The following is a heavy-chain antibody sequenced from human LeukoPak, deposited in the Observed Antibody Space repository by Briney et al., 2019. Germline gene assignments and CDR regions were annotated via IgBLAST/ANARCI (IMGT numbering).Heavy chain of an antibody. CDR3: ASRWFGEVSNY. D-gene: IGHD3-10*01. Sequence: GGSLRLSCGASGFTFRNYWMQWVRQNPGKGLLWVANINSDGSIIRYADSVKGRFTISRDNAKNTLYLQMDSLRAGDTAIYYCASRWFGEVSNYWGQGILVTVSS. V-gene: IGHV3-74*01. J-gene: IGHJ4*02. CDR1: GFTFRNYW. CDR2: INSDGSII.